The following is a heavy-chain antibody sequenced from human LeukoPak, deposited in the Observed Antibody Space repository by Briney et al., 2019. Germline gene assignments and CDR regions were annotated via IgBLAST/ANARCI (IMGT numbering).Heavy chain of an antibody. CDR1: GYSISSGYY. CDR3: AGAYSSSWYWNWFDP. Sequence: SETLSLTCTVSGYSISSGYYWGWIRQPPGKGLEWIGNIYPTGSTYYNPSLKSRVTISVDTSKNQFSLKVSSVSAADTAVYYCAGAYSSSWYWNWFDPWGQGTLVTVSS. J-gene: IGHJ5*02. CDR2: IYPTGST. D-gene: IGHD6-13*01. V-gene: IGHV4-38-2*02.